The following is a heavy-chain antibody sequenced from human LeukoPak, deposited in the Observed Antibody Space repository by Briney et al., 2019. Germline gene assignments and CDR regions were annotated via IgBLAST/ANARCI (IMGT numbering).Heavy chain of an antibody. CDR2: ISYDGSNK. Sequence: GRSLRLSCAASGFTFSSYAMHWVRQAPGKGLEWVAVISYDGSNKYYADSVKGRFTISRDSSKNTLYLQMNSLRAEDTAVYYCARGGYYSSSSLFVDYWGQGTLVTVSS. J-gene: IGHJ4*02. V-gene: IGHV3-30-3*01. CDR1: GFTFSSYA. D-gene: IGHD6-6*01. CDR3: ARGGYYSSSSLFVDY.